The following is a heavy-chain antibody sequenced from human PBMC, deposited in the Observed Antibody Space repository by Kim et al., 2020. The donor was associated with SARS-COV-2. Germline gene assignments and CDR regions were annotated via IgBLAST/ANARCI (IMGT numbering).Heavy chain of an antibody. V-gene: IGHV3-73*01. D-gene: IGHD6-13*01. CDR2: IRSKANSYAT. J-gene: IGHJ6*02. Sequence: GGSLRLSCAASGFTFSGSAMHWVRQASGKGLEWVGRIRSKANSYATAYAASVKGRFTISRDDSKNTAYLQMNSLKTEDTAGYYCTTRSSWYVVDVWGQGTTVTVSS. CDR3: TTRSSWYVVDV. CDR1: GFTFSGSA.